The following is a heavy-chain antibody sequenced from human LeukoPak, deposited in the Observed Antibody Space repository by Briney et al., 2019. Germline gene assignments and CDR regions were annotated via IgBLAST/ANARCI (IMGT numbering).Heavy chain of an antibody. CDR1: GGSIINYY. CDR3: ARLKFYDSTGYNPGYYRDV. Sequence: PSETLSLTCTVSGGSIINYYWSWIRQSAGKGLEWVGHIYITGSTNYTPSLKSRLTMSVDTSKNQFSLKLRSVTAADTAVYYCARLKFYDSTGYNPGYYRDVWGKGITVTVSS. D-gene: IGHD3-22*01. J-gene: IGHJ6*03. V-gene: IGHV4-4*07. CDR2: IYITGST.